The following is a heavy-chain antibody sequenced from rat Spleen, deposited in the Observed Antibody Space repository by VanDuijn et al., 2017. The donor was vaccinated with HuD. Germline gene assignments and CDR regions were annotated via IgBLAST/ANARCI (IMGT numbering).Heavy chain of an antibody. Sequence: QVQLKESGPGLVQPSQTLSLTCTVSGFSLTSYTISWVRQPPGKGLEWIAAMLTGGNTYYNPALKSRLSIGRDTSKSQVFLKMNILQTEDTAMYFCARGWERFAYWGQGTLVTVSS. CDR1: GFSLTSYT. J-gene: IGHJ3*01. CDR3: ARGWERFAY. D-gene: IGHD5-1*01. CDR2: MLTGGNT. V-gene: IGHV2-6*01.